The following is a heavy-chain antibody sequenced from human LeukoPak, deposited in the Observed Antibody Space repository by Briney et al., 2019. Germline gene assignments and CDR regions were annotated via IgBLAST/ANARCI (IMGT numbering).Heavy chain of an antibody. D-gene: IGHD3-22*01. V-gene: IGHV4-59*08. CDR3: ARIYYYDSSGYSTIYWYFEL. CDR1: GGSISSYY. CDR2: IYYSGST. Sequence: SETLSLTCTVSGGSISSYYWSWIRQPPGKGLEWIGYIYYSGSTNYNPSLKSRVTISVDTSKNQFSLKLSSVTAADTAVYYCARIYYYDSSGYSTIYWYFELWGRGTLVTVSS. J-gene: IGHJ2*01.